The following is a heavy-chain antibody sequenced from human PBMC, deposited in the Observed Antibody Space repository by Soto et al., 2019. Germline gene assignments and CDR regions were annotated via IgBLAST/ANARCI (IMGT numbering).Heavy chain of an antibody. CDR2: IFYSGST. Sequence: PSETLSLTCTVSGGSISSSSYYWGWIRQPPGKGLEWIGSIFYSGSTYYNPSLKSRVTISVDTSKTQFSLKLSSVTAADTAVYYCARHLTYCSAGSCYSDFPYYGMDVWGQGTTVTVSS. J-gene: IGHJ6*02. D-gene: IGHD2-15*01. V-gene: IGHV4-39*01. CDR3: ARHLTYCSAGSCYSDFPYYGMDV. CDR1: GGSISSSSYY.